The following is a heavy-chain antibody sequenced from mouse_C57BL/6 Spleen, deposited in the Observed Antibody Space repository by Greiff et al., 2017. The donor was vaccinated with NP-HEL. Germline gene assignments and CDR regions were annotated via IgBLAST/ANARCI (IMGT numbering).Heavy chain of an antibody. J-gene: IGHJ4*01. V-gene: IGHV1-80*01. D-gene: IGHD2-1*01. CDR3: ARRGIYYGNYDAMDY. CDR1: GYAFSSYW. Sequence: QVQLKESGAELVKPGASVKISCKASGYAFSSYWMNWVKQRPGKGLEWIGQIYPGDGDTNYNGKFKGKATLTADKSSSTAYMQLSSLTSEDSAVYFCARRGIYYGNYDAMDYWGQGTSVTVSS. CDR2: IYPGDGDT.